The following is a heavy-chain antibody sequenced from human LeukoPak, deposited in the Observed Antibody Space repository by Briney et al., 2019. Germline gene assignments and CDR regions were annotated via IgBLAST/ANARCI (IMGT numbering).Heavy chain of an antibody. V-gene: IGHV1-2*02. J-gene: IGHJ4*02. Sequence: ASVKVSCKASGYTFTGYYMHWVRQAPGQGLEWMGWINPGSGGTIYAQKFQGRVTMTRYTSINIAYMELRGLTSDDTAVYYCARSPDYSRFDYWGQGALVTVSS. D-gene: IGHD4-11*01. CDR2: INPGSGGT. CDR1: GYTFTGYY. CDR3: ARSPDYSRFDY.